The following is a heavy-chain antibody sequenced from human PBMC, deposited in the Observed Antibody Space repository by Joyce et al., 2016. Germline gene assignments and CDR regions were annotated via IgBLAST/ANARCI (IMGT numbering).Heavy chain of an antibody. D-gene: IGHD4-17*01. V-gene: IGHV3-30*18. Sequence: QVHLVESGGGVVQPGRSLRLSCVASGFTFSKYGVHWVLQAPGKGLEWVAVIAYDGDNKYYLASVKGRFTISRDTSKSTLYLQLNSLTTEDTGVYFCVKDNGDAGYYFHGLDVWGRGTTVAVPS. CDR2: IAYDGDNK. CDR3: VKDNGDAGYYFHGLDV. J-gene: IGHJ6*02. CDR1: GFTFSKYG.